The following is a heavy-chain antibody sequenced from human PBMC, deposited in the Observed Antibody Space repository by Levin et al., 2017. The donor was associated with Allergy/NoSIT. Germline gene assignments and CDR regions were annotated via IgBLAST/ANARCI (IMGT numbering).Heavy chain of an antibody. CDR1: GYPFTAYY. Sequence: GESLKISCTASGYPFTAYYMHWVRQAPGQGLEWMGWINPNNGGTNYAQKFQGRVTMTRDTSISTAYMELSSLRSDDTAVYYCARDVGSSTSWGSGPADYWGQGTLVTVSS. J-gene: IGHJ4*02. V-gene: IGHV1-2*02. CDR2: INPNNGGT. D-gene: IGHD2-2*01. CDR3: ARDVGSSTSWGSGPADY.